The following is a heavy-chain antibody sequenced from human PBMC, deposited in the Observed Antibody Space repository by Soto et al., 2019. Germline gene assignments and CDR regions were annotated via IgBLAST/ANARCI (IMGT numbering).Heavy chain of an antibody. CDR3: AREEYYYGSGAFFDY. D-gene: IGHD3-10*01. CDR1: GGTFSSYT. CDR2: IIPILGIA. V-gene: IGHV1-69*08. J-gene: IGHJ4*02. Sequence: QVQLVQSGAEVKKPGSSVKVSCKASGGTFSSYTISWVRQAPGQGLEWMGRIIPILGIANYAQKFQGRVTITAEKSTSTAYMELSSVRSEETAVYYCAREEYYYGSGAFFDYWGQGTLVTVSS.